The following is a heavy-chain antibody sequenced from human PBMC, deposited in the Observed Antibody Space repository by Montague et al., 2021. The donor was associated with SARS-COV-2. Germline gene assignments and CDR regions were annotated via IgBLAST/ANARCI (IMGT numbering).Heavy chain of an antibody. CDR1: GGSISSYY. J-gene: IGHJ6*03. V-gene: IGHV4-59*01. CDR3: ARATLYRDV. CDR2: IYHNGST. Sequence: SETLSLTCTVSGGSISSYYWTWIRQPPGKGLESIGYIYHNGSTKYNPSLKSRVTISVDTSKNQFSLKLSSVSVADTAVYYCARATLYRDVWGKGTTVTVSS.